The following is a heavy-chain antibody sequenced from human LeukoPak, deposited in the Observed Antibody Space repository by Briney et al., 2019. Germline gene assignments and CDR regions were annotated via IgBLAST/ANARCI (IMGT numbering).Heavy chain of an antibody. CDR2: ISSSSSYI. Sequence: EGSLRLSCAASGLTFSSYSMNWGRQAPGKGLEWVSSISSSSSYIYYADSVKGRFTISTDNAKNSLYLQMNSLRAEDTAVYCCARVFVVVTADYYYGMDVWGKGATVTVSS. CDR3: ARVFVVVTADYYYGMDV. D-gene: IGHD2-21*02. V-gene: IGHV3-21*01. J-gene: IGHJ6*04. CDR1: GLTFSSYS.